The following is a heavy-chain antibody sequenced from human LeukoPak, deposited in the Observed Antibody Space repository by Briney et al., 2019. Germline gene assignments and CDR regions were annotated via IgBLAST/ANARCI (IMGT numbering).Heavy chain of an antibody. CDR1: GFTFSSYW. D-gene: IGHD6-13*01. V-gene: IGHV3-7*01. CDR2: IKQDGSEK. Sequence: PGGSLRLSCAASGFTFSSYWMSWVRQAPGKGLEWVANIKQDGSEKYYVDSVKGRFTISRDNAKNSLYLQMNSLRAEDTAVYYCARVGAAAARKWGADYWGQGTLVTVSS. J-gene: IGHJ4*02. CDR3: ARVGAAAARKWGADY.